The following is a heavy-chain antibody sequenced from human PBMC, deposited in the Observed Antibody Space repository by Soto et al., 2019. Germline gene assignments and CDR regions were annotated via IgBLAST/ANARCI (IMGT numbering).Heavy chain of an antibody. Sequence: GGSLRLSCAASGFTVSSNYMSWVRQAPGKGLEWVSVIYSGGSTYYADSVKGRFTISRDNSKNTLYLQMNSLRAEDTAVYYCARHQYNWNYRYYYYGMDVWGQGTTVTVSS. CDR3: ARHQYNWNYRYYYYGMDV. V-gene: IGHV3-53*01. J-gene: IGHJ6*02. D-gene: IGHD1-7*01. CDR2: IYSGGST. CDR1: GFTVSSNY.